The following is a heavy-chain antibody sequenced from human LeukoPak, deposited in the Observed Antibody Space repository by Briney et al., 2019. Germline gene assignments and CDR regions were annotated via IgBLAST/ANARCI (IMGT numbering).Heavy chain of an antibody. CDR3: ARGGGLAV. D-gene: IGHD3-16*01. Sequence: GGSLRLSCAASGFTFSSYWMNWARQAPGKGLEWVASINHNGNVNYYVDSVKGRFTISRDNAKNSLYLQMSNLRAEDTAVYFCARGGGLAVWGQGATVTVSS. J-gene: IGHJ6*02. CDR1: GFTFSSYW. V-gene: IGHV3-7*03. CDR2: INHNGNVN.